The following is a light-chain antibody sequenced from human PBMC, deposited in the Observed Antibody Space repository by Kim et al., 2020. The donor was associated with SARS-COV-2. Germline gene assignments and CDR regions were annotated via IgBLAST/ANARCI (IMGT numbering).Light chain of an antibody. J-gene: IGKJ1*01. CDR1: QSISSW. Sequence: ASVGDRVTITCRASQSISSWLAWYQQKPGKAPKLLIYDASSLESGVPSRFSGSGSGTEFTLTISSLQPDDFATYYCQQYNSYTGTFGQGTKVDIK. CDR3: QQYNSYTGT. V-gene: IGKV1-5*01. CDR2: DAS.